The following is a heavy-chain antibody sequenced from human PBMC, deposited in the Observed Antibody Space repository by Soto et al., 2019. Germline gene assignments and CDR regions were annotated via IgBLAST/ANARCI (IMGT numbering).Heavy chain of an antibody. V-gene: IGHV3-20*01. D-gene: IGHD3-9*01. Sequence: EVQLVESGGGVVRPGGSLRLSCAASGFTFDDYGMSWVRQAPGKGMEWVSGINWNGGSTGYADSVKGRFTISRDNAKNSLYLQMNSLRAEDTALYHCARELRYFDWLHQLNYYYYYMDVWGKGTTVTVSS. J-gene: IGHJ6*03. CDR1: GFTFDDYG. CDR2: INWNGGST. CDR3: ARELRYFDWLHQLNYYYYYMDV.